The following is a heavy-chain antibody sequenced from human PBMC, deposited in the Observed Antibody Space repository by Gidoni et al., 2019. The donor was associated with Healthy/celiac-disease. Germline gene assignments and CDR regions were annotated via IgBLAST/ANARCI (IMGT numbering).Heavy chain of an antibody. CDR3: ARHRAWELRLPSWFDP. V-gene: IGHV4-39*01. CDR2: IYYSGST. Sequence: QLQLQESGPGLVKPSETLSLTCTVSGGSISSSSYYWGWIRQPPGKGLEWIGSIYYSGSTYYNPSLKSRVTISVDTSKNQFSLKLSSVTAADTAVYYCARHRAWELRLPSWFDPWGQGTLVTVSS. J-gene: IGHJ5*02. CDR1: GGSISSSSYY. D-gene: IGHD1-26*01.